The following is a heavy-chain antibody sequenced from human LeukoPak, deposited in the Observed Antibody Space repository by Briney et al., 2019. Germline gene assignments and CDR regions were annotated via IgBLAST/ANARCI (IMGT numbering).Heavy chain of an antibody. V-gene: IGHV6-1*01. Sequence: SRTLSLTFAISWDSVSSNSAALNWIRHSPSRCLEWLGRTYYRSKWYNDYAVSVKSRITINPDTSKNQFSLQLNSVTPEDTAVYYCARDREDLGAFDIWGQGTMVTVSS. CDR3: ARDREDLGAFDI. J-gene: IGHJ3*02. D-gene: IGHD3-16*01. CDR1: WDSVSSNSAA. CDR2: TYYRSKWYN.